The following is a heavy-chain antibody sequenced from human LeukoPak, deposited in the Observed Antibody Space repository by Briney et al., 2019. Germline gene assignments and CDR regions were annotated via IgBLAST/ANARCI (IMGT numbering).Heavy chain of an antibody. CDR2: IQYDGSNE. D-gene: IGHD4-17*01. CDR3: AKDLHYGDYAGGDAFDI. J-gene: IGHJ3*02. CDR1: GFTFSSYG. V-gene: IGHV3-30*02. Sequence: GGSLRLSCAASGFTFSSYGMHWVRQAPGKGLEWVAYIQYDGSNEQYADSVKGRFTISRAIAKNTLYLQMNSLRAEDTAVYYCAKDLHYGDYAGGDAFDIWGQGTMVTVSS.